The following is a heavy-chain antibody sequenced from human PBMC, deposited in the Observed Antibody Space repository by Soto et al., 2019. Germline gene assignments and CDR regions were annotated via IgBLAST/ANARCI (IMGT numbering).Heavy chain of an antibody. CDR3: ARDEVPGIAVAGPYYYYGMDV. J-gene: IGHJ6*02. V-gene: IGHV1-69*13. Sequence: ASVKVSCKASGGTFSSYAISWVRQAPGQGLEWMGGIIPIFGTANYAQKFQGRVTITADESTSTAYMELSSLRSEDTAVYYCARDEVPGIAVAGPYYYYGMDVWGQGTTVTVSS. D-gene: IGHD6-19*01. CDR1: GGTFSSYA. CDR2: IIPIFGTA.